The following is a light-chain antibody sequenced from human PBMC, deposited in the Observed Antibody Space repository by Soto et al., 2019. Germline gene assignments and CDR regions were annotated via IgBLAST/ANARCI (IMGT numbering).Light chain of an antibody. J-gene: IGKJ5*01. CDR1: QSISSY. CDR2: AAS. CDR3: QHYSSSPPAIT. Sequence: DIQMTPSPSSLSASVGDRVTITCRARQSISSYLNWYQQKPGKAPKLLIYAASSLQSGVPSRFSGSGSGTDFTLTISSLQPEDFAVYYCQHYSSSPPAITFGQGTRLEIK. V-gene: IGKV1-39*01.